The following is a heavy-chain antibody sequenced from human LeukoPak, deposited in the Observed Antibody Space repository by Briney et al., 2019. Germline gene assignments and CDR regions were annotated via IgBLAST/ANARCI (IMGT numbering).Heavy chain of an antibody. Sequence: GGSLRLSCAASGFTVSSNYMSWVRQAPGKGLEWVSAIYSGGTTYYADSVKGRFTISRDNSKNTVYLQMNSLRAEDTAPYYCARATTVTTTFDYWGQGTLVTVSS. CDR2: IYSGGTT. V-gene: IGHV3-53*01. D-gene: IGHD4-17*01. CDR1: GFTVSSNY. J-gene: IGHJ4*02. CDR3: ARATTVTTTFDY.